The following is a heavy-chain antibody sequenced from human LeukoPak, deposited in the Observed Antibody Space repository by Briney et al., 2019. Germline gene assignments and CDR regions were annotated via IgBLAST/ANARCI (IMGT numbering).Heavy chain of an antibody. Sequence: GGSLRLSCAASGFTFSSYWMHWVRQAPGKGLVWVSRINSDGSSTSYADSVKGRFTISRDNAKNTLYLQMNSLRAEDTAVYYCAKDRERFLEWLLPHYWGRGTLVTVSS. D-gene: IGHD3-3*01. CDR1: GFTFSSYW. J-gene: IGHJ4*02. V-gene: IGHV3-74*01. CDR3: AKDRERFLEWLLPHY. CDR2: INSDGSST.